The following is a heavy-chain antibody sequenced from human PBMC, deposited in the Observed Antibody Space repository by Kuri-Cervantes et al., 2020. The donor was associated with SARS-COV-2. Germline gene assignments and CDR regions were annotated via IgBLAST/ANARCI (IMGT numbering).Heavy chain of an antibody. CDR3: AKDEDQSRITIFGVATAPAFDI. V-gene: IGHV3-21*04. CDR2: ISSSSSYI. Sequence: GESLKISCAASGFTFSSYSMNWVRQAPGKGLEWVSSISSSSSYIYYADSVKGRFTISRDNAKNSLYLQMNSLRAEDTALYYCAKDEDQSRITIFGVATAPAFDIWGQGTMVTVSS. CDR1: GFTFSSYS. D-gene: IGHD3-3*01. J-gene: IGHJ3*02.